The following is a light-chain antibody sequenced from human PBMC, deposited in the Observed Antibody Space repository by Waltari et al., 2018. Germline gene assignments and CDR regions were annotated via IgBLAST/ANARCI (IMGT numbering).Light chain of an antibody. CDR1: RSNIGNNY. CDR2: DNT. V-gene: IGLV1-51*01. CDR3: GSWDSALSTVV. Sequence: QSVLTQPPSVSAAPGQKVTISCPGNRSNIGNNYVTWYQQFATAAPKLLIYDNTKRPSERACRVSGSKSDTSATLDIIGLQTGDEATYYCGSWDSALSTVVFGGGTKLTV. J-gene: IGLJ2*01.